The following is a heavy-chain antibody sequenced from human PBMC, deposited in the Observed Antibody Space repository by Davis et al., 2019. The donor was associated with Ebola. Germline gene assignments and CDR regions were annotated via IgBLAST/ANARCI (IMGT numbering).Heavy chain of an antibody. CDR2: INAGNGNT. CDR1: GYTFTSYA. Sequence: AASVKVSCKASGYTFTSYAMHWVRQAPGQRLEWMGWINAGNGNTKYSQKFQGRVTITRDTSASTAYMELSSLRSEDTAVYYCVRGAYSSSWYPFDYWGQGTLVTVSS. CDR3: VRGAYSSSWYPFDY. V-gene: IGHV1-3*01. D-gene: IGHD6-13*01. J-gene: IGHJ4*02.